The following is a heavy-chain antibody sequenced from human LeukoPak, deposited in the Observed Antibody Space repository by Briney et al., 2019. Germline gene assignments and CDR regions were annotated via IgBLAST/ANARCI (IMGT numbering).Heavy chain of an antibody. CDR1: GYSFTSYW. V-gene: IGHV5-10-1*01. Sequence: GESLKISCKGSGYSFTSYWIGWVRQMPGKGLEWMGRIDPSDSYTNYSPSFQGHVTISADKSISTAYLQWSSLKASDTAMYYCARRVTLSDDAFDIWGQGTMVTVSS. D-gene: IGHD3-16*02. CDR2: IDPSDSYT. J-gene: IGHJ3*02. CDR3: ARRVTLSDDAFDI.